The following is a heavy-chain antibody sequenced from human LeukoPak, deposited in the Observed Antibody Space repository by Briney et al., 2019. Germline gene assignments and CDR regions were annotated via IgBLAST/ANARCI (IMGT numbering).Heavy chain of an antibody. D-gene: IGHD6-13*01. J-gene: IGHJ4*02. CDR3: ARVTIAAAGYYYFDY. CDR2: IKQDGSEK. V-gene: IGHV3-7*04. CDR1: GFTLSSYW. Sequence: PGGSLRLSCAASGFTLSSYWMSWVRQAPGKGLEWVANIKQDGSEKYYVDSVKGRFTISRDNAKNSLYLQMNSLRAEDTAVYYCARVTIAAAGYYYFDYWGQGTQVTVSS.